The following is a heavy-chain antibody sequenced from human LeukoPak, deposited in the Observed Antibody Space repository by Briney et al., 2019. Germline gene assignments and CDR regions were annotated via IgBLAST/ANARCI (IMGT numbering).Heavy chain of an antibody. CDR2: ISYDGSNK. CDR3: ARDWAKRD. Sequence: GRSLRLSCAASGFTFSSYAMHWVRQAPGKGLEWVAVISYDGSNKYYADSVKGRFTISRDNSKNTLYLQMNSLRAEDTAVYYCARDWAKRDWGQGTLVPVSS. CDR1: GFTFSSYA. J-gene: IGHJ4*02. D-gene: IGHD5-24*01. V-gene: IGHV3-30*14.